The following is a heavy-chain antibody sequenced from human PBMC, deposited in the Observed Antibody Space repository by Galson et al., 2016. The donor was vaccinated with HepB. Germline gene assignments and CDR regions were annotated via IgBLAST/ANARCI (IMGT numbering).Heavy chain of an antibody. CDR2: ISWTSSTT. CDR1: GFTFSSYN. Sequence: SLRLSCAASGFTFSSYNMNWIRQAPGRGLEWLSYISWTSSTTYYADSVKGRFTISRDNAKNSLYLHMGSLRAEDTAVYYCARDSTWNIVATVLFDPWGQGTLVTVSS. D-gene: IGHD5-12*01. V-gene: IGHV3-48*01. CDR3: ARDSTWNIVATVLFDP. J-gene: IGHJ5*02.